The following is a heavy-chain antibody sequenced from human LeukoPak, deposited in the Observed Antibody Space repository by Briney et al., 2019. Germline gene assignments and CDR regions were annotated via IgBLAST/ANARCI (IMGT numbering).Heavy chain of an antibody. V-gene: IGHV1-69*13. Sequence: PWASVKVSCKASGGTFSSYAISWVRQAPGQGLEWMGGIIPIFGTANYAQKFQGRVTITADESTSTAYMELSSLRSEDTAVYYCATRGGTGANYFDYWGQGTLVTVSS. CDR2: IIPIFGTA. J-gene: IGHJ4*02. D-gene: IGHD3/OR15-3a*01. CDR3: ATRGGTGANYFDY. CDR1: GGTFSSYA.